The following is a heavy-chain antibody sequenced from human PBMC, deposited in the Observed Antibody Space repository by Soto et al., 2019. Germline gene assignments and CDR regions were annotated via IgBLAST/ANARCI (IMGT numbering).Heavy chain of an antibody. V-gene: IGHV1-2*02. CDR2: INPNSGDT. Sequence: ASVKVSCKASGYTFTGYYVHWVRQAPGQGLEWMGWINPNSGDTYLAQRFQGRVAMNRDTSIGTAYMELRGLTSDDTAEYYCAKGGAIVAAGTRVYLYNAMDVWGQGTTVTVSS. D-gene: IGHD1-26*01. CDR1: GYTFTGYY. CDR3: AKGGAIVAAGTRVYLYNAMDV. J-gene: IGHJ6*02.